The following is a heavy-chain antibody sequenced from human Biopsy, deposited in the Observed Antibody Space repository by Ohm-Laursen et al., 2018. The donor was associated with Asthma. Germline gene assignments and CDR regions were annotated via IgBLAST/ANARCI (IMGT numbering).Heavy chain of an antibody. CDR3: ARKAGSCISRTCYSLDF. J-gene: IGHJ4*02. Sequence: SSVKVSCKSLGGTFNTYVIGWVRQAPGQGSEWMGGINSVLGTTTYPQKFQDRVTITADDSTSTVYMELSSLRSEDTAVYYCARKAGSCISRTCYSLDFWGQGTLVTVSS. D-gene: IGHD2-2*01. V-gene: IGHV1-69*01. CDR1: GGTFNTYV. CDR2: INSVLGTT.